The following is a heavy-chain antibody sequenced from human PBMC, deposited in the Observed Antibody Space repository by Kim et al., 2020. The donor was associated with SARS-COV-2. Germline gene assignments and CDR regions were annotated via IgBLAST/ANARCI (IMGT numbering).Heavy chain of an antibody. Sequence: ASVKVSCKASGYTFTSYYMHWVRQAPGQGLEWMGIINPSGGSTSYAQKFQGRVTMTTDTSTSTVYMELSSLRSEDTAVYYCARANGSYFWYFDHWGRGTLVTVSS. CDR3: ARANGSYFWYFDH. CDR2: INPSGGST. V-gene: IGHV1-46*01. CDR1: GYTFTSYY. D-gene: IGHD1-26*01. J-gene: IGHJ2*01.